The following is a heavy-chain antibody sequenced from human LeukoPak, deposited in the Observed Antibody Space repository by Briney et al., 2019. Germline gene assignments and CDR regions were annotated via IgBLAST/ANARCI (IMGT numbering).Heavy chain of an antibody. CDR3: AKGGGDYYGFDY. V-gene: IGHV3-30*18. D-gene: IGHD3-10*01. Sequence: PGGALRLSCAASGFTFSSYGMHWVRQAPGKGLEWVAVISYDGSNKYYADSVKGRFTISRDNSKNTLYLQMNSLSAEDTAVYYCAKGGGDYYGFDYWGQGTLVTVSS. J-gene: IGHJ4*02. CDR1: GFTFSSYG. CDR2: ISYDGSNK.